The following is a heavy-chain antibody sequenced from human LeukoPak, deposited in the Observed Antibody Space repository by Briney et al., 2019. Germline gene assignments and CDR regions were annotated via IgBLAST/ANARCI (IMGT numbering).Heavy chain of an antibody. CDR1: GGTFSSYA. CDR3: ARAPRYYDSSGYSRWLDP. V-gene: IGHV1-69*13. CDR2: IIPIFGTA. Sequence: GASVKVSCKASGGTFSSYAISWVRQAPGQGLEWMGGIIPIFGTANYAQKFQGRVTITADESTSTAYMELSSLRSEDTAVYYCARAPRYYDSSGYSRWLDPWGQGTLVSVSS. J-gene: IGHJ5*02. D-gene: IGHD3-22*01.